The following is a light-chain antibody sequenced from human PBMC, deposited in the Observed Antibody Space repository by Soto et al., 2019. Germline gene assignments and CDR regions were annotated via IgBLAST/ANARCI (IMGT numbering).Light chain of an antibody. J-gene: IGKJ3*01. CDR1: QGISSY. V-gene: IGKV1-9*01. Sequence: DIQLTQSPSFLSASVGDRVTITCRASQGISSYLAWYQQKPGKAPKLLIYAASTLQSGVPSRFSGSGSGTEFTLTISSLQPDDFATYYCQQLNSYSLTFGPWTKVDIK. CDR3: QQLNSYSLT. CDR2: AAS.